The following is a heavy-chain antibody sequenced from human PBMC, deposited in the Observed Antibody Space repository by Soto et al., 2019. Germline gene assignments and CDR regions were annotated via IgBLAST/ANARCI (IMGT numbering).Heavy chain of an antibody. J-gene: IGHJ5*02. Sequence: PGGSLRLSCAASGFTFSSYEMNWVRQAPGKGLEWVSCISSSGSTIYYADSVKGRFTISRDNAKNSLYLQMNSLRAEDTAVYYCARDGGYSSSWSPFNWFDPWGQGTLVTVSS. V-gene: IGHV3-48*03. CDR3: ARDGGYSSSWSPFNWFDP. CDR1: GFTFSSYE. CDR2: ISSSGSTI. D-gene: IGHD6-13*01.